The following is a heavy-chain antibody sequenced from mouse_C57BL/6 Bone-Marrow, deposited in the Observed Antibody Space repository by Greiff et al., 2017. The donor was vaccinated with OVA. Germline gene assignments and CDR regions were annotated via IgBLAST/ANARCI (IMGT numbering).Heavy chain of an antibody. CDR3: ARERGDYYGPIDY. Sequence: QVQLQQSGPELVKPGASVKISCKASGYAFSSSWMNWVKQRPGKGLEWIGRIYPGDGDTNYNGKFKGKATLTADKSSSTAYMQLSSLTSEDSAVYFYARERGDYYGPIDYWGQGTTLTVSS. CDR1: GYAFSSSW. CDR2: IYPGDGDT. V-gene: IGHV1-82*01. D-gene: IGHD1-1*01. J-gene: IGHJ2*01.